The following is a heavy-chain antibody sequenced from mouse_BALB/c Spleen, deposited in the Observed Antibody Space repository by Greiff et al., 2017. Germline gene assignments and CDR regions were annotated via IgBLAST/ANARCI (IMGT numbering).Heavy chain of an antibody. J-gene: IGHJ4*01. CDR2: ISSGSSTI. CDR3: ARTGPYGNYAMDY. D-gene: IGHD2-1*01. CDR1: GFTFSSFG. V-gene: IGHV5-17*02. Sequence: EVQVVESGGGLVQPGGSRKLSCAASGFTFSSFGMHWVRQAPEKGLEWVAYISSGSSTIYYADTVKGRFTISRDNPKNTLFLQMTSLRSEDTAMYYCARTGPYGNYAMDYWGQGTSVTVSS.